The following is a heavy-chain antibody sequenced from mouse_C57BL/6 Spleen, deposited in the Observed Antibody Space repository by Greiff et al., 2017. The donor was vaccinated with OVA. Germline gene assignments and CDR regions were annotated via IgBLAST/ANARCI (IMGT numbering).Heavy chain of an antibody. CDR3: ANYYGSSYWYCDV. Sequence: VQLQQSVAELVRPGASVKLSCTASGFNIKNTYMHWVKQRPEQGLEWIGRIDPANGTTKYAPKFQGKATITADTSSNTAYLQLSSLTSEDTAIYYCANYYGSSYWYCDVWGTGTTVTVSS. CDR1: GFNIKNTY. CDR2: IDPANGTT. V-gene: IGHV14-3*01. J-gene: IGHJ1*03. D-gene: IGHD1-1*01.